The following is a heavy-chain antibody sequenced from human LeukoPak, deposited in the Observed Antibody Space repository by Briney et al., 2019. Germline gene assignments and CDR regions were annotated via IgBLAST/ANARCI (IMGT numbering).Heavy chain of an antibody. CDR2: INPNSGGT. CDR3: ARGRGYCSSTSCYSYYYYGMDV. V-gene: IGHV1-2*02. J-gene: IGHJ6*02. D-gene: IGHD2-2*02. CDR1: GYTFTGYY. Sequence: GASVKVSCKTSGYTFTGYYMHWVRQAPGQGLEWMGWINPNSGGTNYAQKFQGRVTMTRDTSISTAYMELSRLRSDDTAVYYCARGRGYCSSTSCYSYYYYGMDVWGQGTTVTVSS.